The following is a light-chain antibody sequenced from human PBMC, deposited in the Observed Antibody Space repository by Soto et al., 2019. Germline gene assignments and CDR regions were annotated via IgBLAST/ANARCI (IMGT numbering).Light chain of an antibody. V-gene: IGKV3D-15*01. J-gene: IGKJ4*01. CDR3: QQYNSWPPLT. CDR2: GAA. CDR1: QSVSSN. Sequence: EIVMTQSPPTLSVSPGERATLSCRASQSVSSNFAWYQQKPGQAPRLLIYGAATRATGIPAGSSGSGSGTEFTLITSSLQAEDLAVYYSQQYNSWPPLTFGGGTKVEIK.